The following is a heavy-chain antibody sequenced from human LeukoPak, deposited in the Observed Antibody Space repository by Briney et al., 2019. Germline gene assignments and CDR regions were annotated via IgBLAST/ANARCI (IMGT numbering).Heavy chain of an antibody. D-gene: IGHD6-13*01. CDR2: IYSGSST. J-gene: IGHJ4*02. V-gene: IGHV3-53*01. Sequence: GGSLRLSCAASGFTVSSNYMSWVRQAPGKGLEWVSVIYSGSSTYHADSVKGRFTISRDNSKNTLYLQMNSLRAEDTAVYYCARGGRKYSSSWYVDYWGQGTLVTVSS. CDR1: GFTVSSNY. CDR3: ARGGRKYSSSWYVDY.